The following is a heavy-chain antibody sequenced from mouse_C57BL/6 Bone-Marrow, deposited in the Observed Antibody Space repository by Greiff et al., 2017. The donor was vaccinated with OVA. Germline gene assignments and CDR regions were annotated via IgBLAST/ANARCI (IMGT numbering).Heavy chain of an antibody. Sequence: QVQLQQPGAELVMPGASVKLSCKASGYTFTSYWMHWVKQRPGQGLEWIGEIDPSDSYTNYNQKFKGKSTLTVDKSSSTAYMQLRSLTSEDSSVYYCARDDGYHYYFDYWGQGTTLTVSS. CDR2: IDPSDSYT. CDR3: ARDDGYHYYFDY. D-gene: IGHD2-3*01. CDR1: GYTFTSYW. J-gene: IGHJ2*01. V-gene: IGHV1-69*01.